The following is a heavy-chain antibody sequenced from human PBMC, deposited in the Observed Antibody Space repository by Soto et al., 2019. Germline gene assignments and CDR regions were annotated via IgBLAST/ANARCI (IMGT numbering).Heavy chain of an antibody. CDR2: IIPIFGTA. J-gene: IGHJ3*02. CDR3: ARGYNSGSSLQIFAFDI. Sequence: VASVKVSCKASGGTFSSYAISWVRQAPGQGLEWMGGIIPIFGTANYAQKFQGRVTITADESTSTAYMELSSLRSEDTAVYYCARGYNSGSSLQIFAFDIWGQGTMVTVSS. D-gene: IGHD1-26*01. V-gene: IGHV1-69*13. CDR1: GGTFSSYA.